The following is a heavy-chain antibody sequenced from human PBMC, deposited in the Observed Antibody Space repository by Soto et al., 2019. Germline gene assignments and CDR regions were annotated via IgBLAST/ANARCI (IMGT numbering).Heavy chain of an antibody. D-gene: IGHD3-9*01. CDR2: ISYDGSNK. J-gene: IGHJ4*02. Sequence: GGSLRLSCAASGFTFSSYAMHWVRQAPGKGLEWVAVISYDGSNKYYADSVKGRFTISRDNSKNTLYLQMNSLRAEDTAVYYCARDLNILTGYPKGPGYWGQGTLVTVSS. V-gene: IGHV3-30-3*01. CDR1: GFTFSSYA. CDR3: ARDLNILTGYPKGPGY.